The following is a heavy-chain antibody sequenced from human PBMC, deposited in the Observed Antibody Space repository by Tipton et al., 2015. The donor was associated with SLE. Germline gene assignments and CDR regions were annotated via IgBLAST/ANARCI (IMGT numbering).Heavy chain of an antibody. V-gene: IGHV3-23*01. CDR2: ISGSGGST. CDR3: AKDGYCSGGSCYLGDYGMDV. D-gene: IGHD2-15*01. Sequence: GSLRLSCAASGFTFSSYAMSWVRQAPGKGLEWVSAISGSGGSTYYADSVKGRFTISRDNSKNTLYLQMNSLRAEDTAVYYCAKDGYCSGGSCYLGDYGMDVWGQGTTVTVSS. J-gene: IGHJ6*02. CDR1: GFTFSSYA.